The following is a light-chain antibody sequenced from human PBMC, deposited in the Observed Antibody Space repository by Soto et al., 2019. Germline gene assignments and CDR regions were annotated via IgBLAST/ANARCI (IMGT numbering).Light chain of an antibody. V-gene: IGKV3-15*01. CDR3: QQYDDWPMYT. Sequence: EILMTQSPATLSVSPGERVTLSCRASQSVSANLAWYQHKPCQAPRLLIYGTSTRATGIPARFRGSGSGTEFTLTISSLQSEDFAVYYCQQYDDWPMYTFGQGTKLEIK. CDR2: GTS. CDR1: QSVSAN. J-gene: IGKJ2*01.